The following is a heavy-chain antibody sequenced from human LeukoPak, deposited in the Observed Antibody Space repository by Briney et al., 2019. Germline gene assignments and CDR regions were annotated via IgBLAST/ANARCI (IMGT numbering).Heavy chain of an antibody. D-gene: IGHD3-9*01. Sequence: ESGPTLVKPSQTLSLTCAVSGGSISSGGYSWSWIRQPPGKGLEWIGYIYHSGSTYYNPSLKSRVTISVDRSKNQFSLKLSSVTAADTAVYYCASHGATYYDILTGYNDAFDIWGQGTMVTVSS. CDR2: IYHSGST. CDR1: GGSISSGGYS. CDR3: ASHGATYYDILTGYNDAFDI. J-gene: IGHJ3*02. V-gene: IGHV4-30-2*01.